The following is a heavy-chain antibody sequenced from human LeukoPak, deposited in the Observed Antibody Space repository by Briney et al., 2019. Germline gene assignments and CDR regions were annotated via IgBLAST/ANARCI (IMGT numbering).Heavy chain of an antibody. V-gene: IGHV1-69*01. CDR2: VIPIVGTA. CDR3: ARDGAISGVVTLAY. D-gene: IGHD3-3*01. Sequence: VASVKVSCKASGGTFSSYAISWVRQAPGEGLEWMGGVIPIVGTAKYAQKFEGTVTITADESTSTACMGRSSLRSEGTAVYYCARDGAISGVVTLAYWGQGTLVTVPS. CDR1: GGTFSSYA. J-gene: IGHJ4*02.